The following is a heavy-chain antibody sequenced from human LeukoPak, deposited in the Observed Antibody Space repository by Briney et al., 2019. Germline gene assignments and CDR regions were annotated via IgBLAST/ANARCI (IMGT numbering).Heavy chain of an antibody. D-gene: IGHD3-10*01. CDR3: TTALLWFGELSAY. V-gene: IGHV3-15*01. CDR2: IKSKTDGGTT. CDR1: GFTFSNAW. Sequence: GGSLRLSCAASGFTFSNAWMSWVRQAPGKGLEWVGRIKSKTDGGTTDYAAPVKGRFTISRDDSKNTLYLQMNSLKTGDTAVYYCTTALLWFGELSAYWGQGTLVTVSS. J-gene: IGHJ4*02.